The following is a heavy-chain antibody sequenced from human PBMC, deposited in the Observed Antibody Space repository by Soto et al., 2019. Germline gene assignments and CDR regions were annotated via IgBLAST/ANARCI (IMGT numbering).Heavy chain of an antibody. CDR3: ARRGRSGYRLIDY. Sequence: QLQLQESGPGLVKPSETLSLTCTVSGGSISSSSYYWDWIRQPPGKGLELIGSIYYSGSTYYNPSLKSRVTISVDTSQNQFSLKLSSVTAADTAVYYCARRGRSGYRLIDYWGQGTLVTVSS. CDR1: GGSISSSSYY. J-gene: IGHJ4*02. D-gene: IGHD3-22*01. V-gene: IGHV4-39*01. CDR2: IYYSGST.